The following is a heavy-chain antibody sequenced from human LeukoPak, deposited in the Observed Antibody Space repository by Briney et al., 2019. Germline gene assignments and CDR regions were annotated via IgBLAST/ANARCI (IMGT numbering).Heavy chain of an antibody. J-gene: IGHJ4*02. Sequence: ASVKVSCKASGYMFTNYGISWVRQAPGQGLEWRGWISAYNGNTNYAQKLQGRVTMTTDTYTSTAYMELRSLRSDDTAVYYCARVVLPIEVAGTLDYWGQGTLVTVSS. CDR3: ARVVLPIEVAGTLDY. D-gene: IGHD6-19*01. CDR1: GYMFTNYG. V-gene: IGHV1-18*04. CDR2: ISAYNGNT.